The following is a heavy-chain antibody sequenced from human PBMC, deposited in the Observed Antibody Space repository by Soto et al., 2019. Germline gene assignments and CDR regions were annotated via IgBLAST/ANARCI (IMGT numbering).Heavy chain of an antibody. D-gene: IGHD2-2*01. V-gene: IGHV3-23*01. Sequence: EGSLSLSCAVSGFTISNYVMSWVRQAPGKGLEWVSGSSGSGGSTHYADSVKGRFTISRDNSKNTLSLQMNSLRVEDTAVYYCAHDRDPAIQWGQGTLVTVSS. CDR1: GFTISNYV. CDR2: SSGSGGST. CDR3: AHDRDPAIQ. J-gene: IGHJ4*02.